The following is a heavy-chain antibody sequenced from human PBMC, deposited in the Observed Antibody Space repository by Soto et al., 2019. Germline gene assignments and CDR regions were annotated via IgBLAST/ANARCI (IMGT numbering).Heavy chain of an antibody. CDR3: ARGSYYDSSGYYGP. Sequence: SETLSLTCVVSGGSISSGGYSWSWIRQPPGKGLEWIGYIHHSGSTYHNPSLKSRVTISVDTSKNQFSLKLSSVTAADTAVYYCARGSYYDSSGYYGPWGQGTLVTVSS. V-gene: IGHV4-30-2*05. J-gene: IGHJ5*02. CDR2: IHHSGST. D-gene: IGHD3-22*01. CDR1: GGSISSGGYS.